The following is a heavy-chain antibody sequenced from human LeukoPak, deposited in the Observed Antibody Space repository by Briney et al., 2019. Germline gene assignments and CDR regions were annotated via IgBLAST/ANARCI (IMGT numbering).Heavy chain of an antibody. Sequence: AASVKVSCKASGYTFTSYGITWVRQAPGQGLEWMGWISTYNGNTNDAQKSLDRVILTRDISSTTAYLELRSLRPDDTAVYFCVRGAPYCDKSACSSPGHHWGQGTLVTVSS. D-gene: IGHD2-21*01. CDR2: ISTYNGNT. CDR1: GYTFTSYG. J-gene: IGHJ4*02. V-gene: IGHV1-18*01. CDR3: VRGAPYCDKSACSSPGHH.